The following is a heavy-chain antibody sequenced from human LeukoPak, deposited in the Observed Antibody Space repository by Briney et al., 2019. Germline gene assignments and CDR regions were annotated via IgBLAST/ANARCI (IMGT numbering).Heavy chain of an antibody. J-gene: IGHJ5*02. Sequence: PGGSLRLSCAVSGFTISSYSMNWVRRPRGKGREWGSYISSSRSTIYYADSVKSRFTISRDNAKNSLYLQMNSLRAEDTAVYYCARADPNIVVVWAPPNNWFDPWGQGTLVTVSS. CDR1: GFTISSYS. CDR3: ARADPNIVVVWAPPNNWFDP. V-gene: IGHV3-48*01. CDR2: ISSSRSTI. D-gene: IGHD2-21*01.